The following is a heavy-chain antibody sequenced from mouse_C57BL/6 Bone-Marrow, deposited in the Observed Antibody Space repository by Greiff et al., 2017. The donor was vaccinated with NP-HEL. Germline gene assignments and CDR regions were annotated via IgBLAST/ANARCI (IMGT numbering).Heavy chain of an antibody. D-gene: IGHD2-3*01. CDR2: INPNYGTT. J-gene: IGHJ3*01. CDR1: GYSFTDYN. V-gene: IGHV1-39*01. CDR3: ASDHLDDGYYGWFAY. Sequence: EVQLQQSGPELVKPGASVKISCKASGYSFTDYNMNWVKQSNGKSLEWIGVINPNYGTTSYNLKFKGKATLTVDQSSSTAYMQLNSLTSEDSAVYYCASDHLDDGYYGWFAYWGQGTLVTVSA.